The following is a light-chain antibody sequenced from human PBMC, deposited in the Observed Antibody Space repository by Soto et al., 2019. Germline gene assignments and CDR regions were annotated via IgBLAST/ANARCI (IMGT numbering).Light chain of an antibody. CDR2: AAS. Sequence: EIVLTQSPATLSLSPADRATLSCRASETVTGKYLAWYQQKVGQAPRLLIFAASNRATGIPDRFSGSGSGTDFTLTISRLEPEDFAMYFCQQYSSPPQTFGQGTKVDI. V-gene: IGKV3-20*01. J-gene: IGKJ1*01. CDR1: ETVTGKY. CDR3: QQYSSPPQT.